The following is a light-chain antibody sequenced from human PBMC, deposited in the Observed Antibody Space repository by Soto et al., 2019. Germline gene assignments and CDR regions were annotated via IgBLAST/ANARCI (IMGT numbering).Light chain of an antibody. CDR1: NSNIGSNT. CDR3: AAWDDSLNGPL. Sequence: QSVLTQPPSASETPGQRVTISCSGSNSNIGSNTVNWYQQLPGTAPKLLIYSNNQPPSGVPDRFSGSKSGTSASLAISGLQSEDEADYYCAAWDDSLNGPLFGGGTQLTVL. CDR2: SNN. V-gene: IGLV1-44*01. J-gene: IGLJ7*01.